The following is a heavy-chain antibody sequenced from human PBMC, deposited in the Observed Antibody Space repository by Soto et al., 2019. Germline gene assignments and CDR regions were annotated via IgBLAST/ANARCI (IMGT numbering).Heavy chain of an antibody. CDR3: ARIRCSGGSCYRIYYYYYGMDV. Sequence: QVTLKESGPVLVKPTETLTLTCTVSGFSLSNARMCVSWIRQPPGKALEWLAHIFSNDEKSYSTSLKSRLTISKDTSKSQVVLTMTNMDPVDTATYYWARIRCSGGSCYRIYYYYYGMDVWGQGTTVTVSS. D-gene: IGHD2-15*01. CDR1: GFSLSNARMC. J-gene: IGHJ6*02. CDR2: IFSNDEK. V-gene: IGHV2-26*01.